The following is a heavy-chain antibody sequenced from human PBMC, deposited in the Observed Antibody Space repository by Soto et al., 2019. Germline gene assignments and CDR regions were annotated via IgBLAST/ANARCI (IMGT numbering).Heavy chain of an antibody. V-gene: IGHV4-34*01. CDR2: INHSGST. J-gene: IGHJ6*02. D-gene: IGHD3-10*01. CDR1: GGSFSGYY. Sequence: PSETLSLTCAVYGGSFSGYYWSWIRQPPGKGLEWIGEINHSGSTNYNPSLKSRVTISVDTSKNQFSLKLSSVTAADTAVYYCARGEKYGSGSYYMGYGMEASGQATTVT. CDR3: ARGEKYGSGSYYMGYGMEA.